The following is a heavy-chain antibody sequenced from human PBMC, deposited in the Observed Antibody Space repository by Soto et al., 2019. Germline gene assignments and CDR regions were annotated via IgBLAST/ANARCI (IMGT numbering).Heavy chain of an antibody. CDR2: IKQDVSEK. D-gene: IGHD2-2*01. J-gene: IGHJ6*02. Sequence: GGSLRLSCAASGFTFSSYWMSWVRQSPGKGLEWVANIKQDVSEKYYVDSVKGRSTISRDNAKNSLYLQMNSLRAEDTAVYYCARDSRVVKVQHYYYGMDVWGQGTKVTVSS. V-gene: IGHV3-7*01. CDR3: ARDSRVVKVQHYYYGMDV. CDR1: GFTFSSYW.